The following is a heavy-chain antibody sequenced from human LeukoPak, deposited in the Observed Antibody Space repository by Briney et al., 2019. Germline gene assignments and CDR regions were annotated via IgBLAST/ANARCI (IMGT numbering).Heavy chain of an antibody. D-gene: IGHD3-16*01. J-gene: IGHJ4*02. CDR3: TTEGVSL. Sequence: GGSLGLSCAVSGFSVSGTHMSWVRQAPGKGLEWVGRIKRQKDGMTTDYAASVKGRFTISRDDSKNMLFLQMNSLKVEDTGVYYCTTEGVSLWGQGTLISVTS. CDR1: GFSVSGTH. CDR2: IKRQKDGMTT. V-gene: IGHV3-15*01.